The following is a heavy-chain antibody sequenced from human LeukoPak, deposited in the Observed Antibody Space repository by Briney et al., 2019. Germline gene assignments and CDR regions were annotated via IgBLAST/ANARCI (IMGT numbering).Heavy chain of an antibody. J-gene: IGHJ3*02. CDR2: INAGNGNT. CDR1: GYTFTSYA. Sequence: GASVKVSCKASGYTFTSYAMHWVRQAPGQRLEWMGWINAGNGNTKYSQKFQGRVTITEDTSTDTAYMELSSLRSEDTAVYYCATIWSGHAFDIWGQGTMVTVSS. V-gene: IGHV1-3*01. CDR3: ATIWSGHAFDI. D-gene: IGHD3-3*01.